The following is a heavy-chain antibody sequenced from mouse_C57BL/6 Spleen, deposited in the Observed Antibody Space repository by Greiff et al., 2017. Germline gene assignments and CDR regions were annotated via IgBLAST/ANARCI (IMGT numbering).Heavy chain of an antibody. Sequence: VQLKQSGPGLVKPSQSLSLTCSVTGYSITSGYYWNWIRQFPGNKLEWMGYISYDGSNKYNPSLKNRISITRDTSKNQFFLKLNSVPTEDTSTYYCARGRGFITTVVDWYFDVWGTGTTVTVSS. J-gene: IGHJ1*03. CDR1: GYSITSGYY. V-gene: IGHV3-6*01. CDR2: ISYDGSN. CDR3: ARGRGFITTVVDWYFDV. D-gene: IGHD1-1*01.